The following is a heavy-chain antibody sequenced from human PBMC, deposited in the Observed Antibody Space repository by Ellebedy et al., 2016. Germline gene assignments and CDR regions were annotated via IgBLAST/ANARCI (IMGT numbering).Heavy chain of an antibody. Sequence: ASVKVSCXASGGTFSSYAISWVRQAPGQGLEWLGWMNPNSGNTGYAQKFQGRVTMTRDTSIRTAYMELSNLRSEDTAVYYCARPSPFYEPYSAFDYWGQGTLVTVSS. CDR1: GGTFSSYA. CDR2: MNPNSGNT. J-gene: IGHJ4*02. CDR3: ARPSPFYEPYSAFDY. V-gene: IGHV1-8*02. D-gene: IGHD3-16*01.